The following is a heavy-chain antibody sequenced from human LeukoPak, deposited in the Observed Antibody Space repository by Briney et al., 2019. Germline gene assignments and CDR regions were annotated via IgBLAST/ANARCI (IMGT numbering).Heavy chain of an antibody. J-gene: IGHJ4*02. Sequence: GESLKISCKGSGYSLTNYWFGWVRQATGQGLEWMGWMNPNSGNTGYAQKFQGRVTITRNTSISTAYMELSSLRSEDTAVYYCARAKLVVAAAEGYYFDYWGQGTLVTVSS. D-gene: IGHD6-13*01. V-gene: IGHV1-8*01. CDR1: GYSLTNYW. CDR2: MNPNSGNT. CDR3: ARAKLVVAAAEGYYFDY.